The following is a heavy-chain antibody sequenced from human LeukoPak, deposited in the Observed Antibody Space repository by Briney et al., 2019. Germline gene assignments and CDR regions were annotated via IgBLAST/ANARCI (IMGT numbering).Heavy chain of an antibody. Sequence: SVTLSCKASGGTFSSYAISWVRQAPGQGLEWMGRIIPILGIANYAQKFQGRVTITADKSTSTAYMELSSLRSEDTAVYYCARDLKATPYWFDPWGQGTLVTVSS. CDR2: IIPILGIA. V-gene: IGHV1-69*04. CDR3: ARDLKATPYWFDP. J-gene: IGHJ5*02. D-gene: IGHD5-12*01. CDR1: GGTFSSYA.